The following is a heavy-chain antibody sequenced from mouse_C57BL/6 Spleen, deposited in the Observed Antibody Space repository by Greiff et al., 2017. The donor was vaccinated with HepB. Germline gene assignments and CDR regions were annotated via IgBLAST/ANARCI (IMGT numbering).Heavy chain of an antibody. CDR1: GFNIKDYY. D-gene: IGHD2-2*01. J-gene: IGHJ3*01. CDR3: TTGYYGYDGGFAY. CDR2: IDPEDGDT. V-gene: IGHV14-1*01. Sequence: VQLQQSGAELVRPGASVKLSCTASGFNIKDYYMHWVKQRPEQGLEWIGRIDPEDGDTEYAPKFQGKATMTADTSSNTAYLQLSSLTSEDTAVYYCTTGYYGYDGGFAYWGQGTLVTVSA.